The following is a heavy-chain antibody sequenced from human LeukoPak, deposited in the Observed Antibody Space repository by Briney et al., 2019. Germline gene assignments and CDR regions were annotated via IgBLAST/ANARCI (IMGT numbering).Heavy chain of an antibody. CDR1: GFTFSSYG. J-gene: IGHJ4*02. D-gene: IGHD6-13*01. V-gene: IGHV3-33*06. CDR2: IWFDGSDK. Sequence: PGGSLRLSCVVSGFTFSSYGMHWVRQAPGKGLEWVAIIWFDGSDKYYADSVKGRFTISRDNSKNTVYLQMNSLRAEDTAVYFCAKATNTATGTPTLAIDYWGQGTLVTVSS. CDR3: AKATNTATGTPTLAIDY.